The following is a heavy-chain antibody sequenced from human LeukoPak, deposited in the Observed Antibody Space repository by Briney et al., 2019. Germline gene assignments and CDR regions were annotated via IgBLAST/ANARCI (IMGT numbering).Heavy chain of an antibody. CDR3: ARGRFGDWFDP. CDR1: GGSISSTSYY. Sequence: SETLSLTCTVSGGSISSTSYYWGWIRQPPGKGLEWIGSIYYSGSTYYNPSLKSRVTISVDTSKNQFSLKLSSVTAADTAVYYCARGRFGDWFDPWGQGTLVTVSS. CDR2: IYYSGST. D-gene: IGHD3-10*01. V-gene: IGHV4-39*01. J-gene: IGHJ5*02.